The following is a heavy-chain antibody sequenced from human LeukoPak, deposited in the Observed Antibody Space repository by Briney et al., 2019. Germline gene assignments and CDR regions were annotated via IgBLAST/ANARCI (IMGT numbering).Heavy chain of an antibody. Sequence: EASVKVSCKASRYTFTSYDINWVRQATGQGLEWMGWMNPNSGNTGYAQKFQGRVTMTRNTSISTAYMELSSLRSEDTAVYYCARALSADYYDSSGYENWFDPWGQGTLVTVSS. CDR3: ARALSADYYDSSGYENWFDP. CDR2: MNPNSGNT. V-gene: IGHV1-8*01. J-gene: IGHJ5*02. D-gene: IGHD3-22*01. CDR1: RYTFTSYD.